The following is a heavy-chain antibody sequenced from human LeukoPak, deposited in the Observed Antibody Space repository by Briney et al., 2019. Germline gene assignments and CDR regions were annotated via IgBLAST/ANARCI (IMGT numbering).Heavy chain of an antibody. CDR2: IIPIFGTA. D-gene: IGHD3-22*01. CDR1: GGIFTSYA. CDR3: ARRTYYYDSSGYYPNYYYSGMDV. Sequence: SVKVSCKASGGIFTSYAISWVRQAPGQGLEWMGGIIPIFGTANYAQKFQGRVPITADESTSTAYMELSSLRSEDTAVHYCARRTYYYDSSGYYPNYYYSGMDVWGQGTTVTVSS. J-gene: IGHJ6*02. V-gene: IGHV1-69*13.